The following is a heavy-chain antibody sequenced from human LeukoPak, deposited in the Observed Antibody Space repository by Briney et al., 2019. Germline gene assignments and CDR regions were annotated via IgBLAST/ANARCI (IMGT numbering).Heavy chain of an antibody. V-gene: IGHV3-53*05. CDR3: ATERSEDSSSWYECFDY. Sequence: GGSLRLSCAASGFTVSSNYMSWVRQAPGKGLEWVSVIYSGGSTYYADSVKGRFTISRDNSKNTLYLQMNSLRAEDTAVYYCATERSEDSSSWYECFDYWGQGTLVTVSS. D-gene: IGHD6-13*01. CDR2: IYSGGST. CDR1: GFTVSSNY. J-gene: IGHJ4*02.